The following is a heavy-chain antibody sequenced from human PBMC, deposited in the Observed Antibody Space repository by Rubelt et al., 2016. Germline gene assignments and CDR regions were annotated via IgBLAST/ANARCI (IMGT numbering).Heavy chain of an antibody. V-gene: IGHV4-31*03. CDR2: IYYTGTT. D-gene: IGHD3-22*01. Sequence: GQLQESGPGLVKPSQTLSLTCTVSGVSMSTGGPYWSWIRQHPGKGLEWIGYIYYTGTTYYNPSLKSRVSISVETSKNQFSLNLRSVTAAETAVYNCAGDRGDSTGRIDCWGQGTLVSVSS. CDR1: GVSMSTGGPY. CDR3: AGDRGDSTGRIDC. J-gene: IGHJ4*02.